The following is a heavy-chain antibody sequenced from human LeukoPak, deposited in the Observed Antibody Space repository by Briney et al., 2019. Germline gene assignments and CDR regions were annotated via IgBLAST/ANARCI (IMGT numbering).Heavy chain of an antibody. Sequence: SETLSLTCTVSGGSISSSSYYWGWIRQPPGKGLEWIGSIYYSGSTYYNPSLKSRVTISVDTSKNQFSLKLSSVTAADTAVYYCARICSSTSCLIDYWGQGTLVTVSS. J-gene: IGHJ4*02. D-gene: IGHD2-2*01. CDR3: ARICSSTSCLIDY. CDR1: GGSISSSSYY. CDR2: IYYSGST. V-gene: IGHV4-39*01.